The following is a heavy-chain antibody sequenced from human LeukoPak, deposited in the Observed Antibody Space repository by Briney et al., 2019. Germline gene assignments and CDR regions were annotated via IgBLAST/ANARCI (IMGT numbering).Heavy chain of an antibody. CDR3: ARDVYSSSISPWFDP. D-gene: IGHD6-6*01. J-gene: IGHJ5*02. CDR2: ISYDGSNK. Sequence: GGSLRLSCAASGFTFSSYATHWVRQAPGKGLEWVAVISYDGSNKYYADSVKGRFTISRDNSKNTLYLQMNSLRAEDTAVYYCARDVYSSSISPWFDPWGQGTLVTVSS. CDR1: GFTFSSYA. V-gene: IGHV3-30-3*01.